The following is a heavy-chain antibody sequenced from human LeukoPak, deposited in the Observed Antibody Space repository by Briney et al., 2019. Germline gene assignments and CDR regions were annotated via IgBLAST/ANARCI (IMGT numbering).Heavy chain of an antibody. D-gene: IGHD3-10*01. V-gene: IGHV3-72*01. Sequence: GGSLRLSCATSGFTFNDHYLDWVRQAPGKGLEWVGRSRNKAQRFTTEYAASVKGRFTISRDDSKNSLYLQMNSLKTEDTAVYYCAGWIPRTLYGSGSVEGAFDIWGQGTMVTVSS. CDR2: SRNKAQRFTT. J-gene: IGHJ3*02. CDR1: GFTFNDHY. CDR3: AGWIPRTLYGSGSVEGAFDI.